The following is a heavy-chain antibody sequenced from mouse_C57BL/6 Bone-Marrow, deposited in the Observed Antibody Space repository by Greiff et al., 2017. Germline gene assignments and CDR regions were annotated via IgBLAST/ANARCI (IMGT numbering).Heavy chain of an antibody. J-gene: IGHJ4*01. Sequence: QVQLQQSGAELVKPGASVKLSCKASGYTFTSYWMHWVKQRPGQGLEWIGMIHPNSGSTNYNEKFKSKATLTVDKSSSTAYMQLSSLTSEDSAVYYCARPPLITTVVATDAMDYWGQGTSVTVSS. V-gene: IGHV1-64*01. CDR2: IHPNSGST. CDR1: GYTFTSYW. CDR3: ARPPLITTVVATDAMDY. D-gene: IGHD1-1*01.